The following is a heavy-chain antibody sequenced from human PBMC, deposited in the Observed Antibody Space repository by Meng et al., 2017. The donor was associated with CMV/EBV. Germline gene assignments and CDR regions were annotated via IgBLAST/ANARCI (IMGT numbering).Heavy chain of an antibody. CDR1: GYTLTRYG. V-gene: IGHV1-18*01. CDR2: ISAYNGNT. J-gene: IGHJ2*01. CDR3: ARDPLFGGGGRFDL. D-gene: IGHD3-10*01. Sequence: QVQSASSGVGVKKPGATVKVSCKESGYTLTRYGISWVRQAPGQGLEWMGWISAYNGNTNYAQKLQGRVTMTTDTSTSTAYMELRSLRSDDTAVYYCARDPLFGGGGRFDLWGRGTLVTVSS.